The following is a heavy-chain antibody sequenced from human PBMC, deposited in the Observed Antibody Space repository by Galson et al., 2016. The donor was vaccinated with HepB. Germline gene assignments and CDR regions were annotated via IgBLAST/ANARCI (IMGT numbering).Heavy chain of an antibody. V-gene: IGHV3-48*01. CDR1: GFTFSTYG. J-gene: IGHJ4*02. Sequence: SLRLSCAASGFTFSTYGMNWVRQAPGKGLEWVSYINSSSGTRYYADSVKGRFTISSDNAKNSLYLQMNSLRAEDTAVYYCAREGYGGFDYWGQGTLVTVSS. CDR2: INSSSGTR. D-gene: IGHD4-23*01. CDR3: AREGYGGFDY.